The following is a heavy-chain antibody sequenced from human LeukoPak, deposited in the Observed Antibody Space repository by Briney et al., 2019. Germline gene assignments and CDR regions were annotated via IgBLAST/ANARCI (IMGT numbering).Heavy chain of an antibody. CDR2: IYYSGST. J-gene: IGHJ5*02. V-gene: IGHV4-59*01. Sequence: SETLSLTCTVSGGSISSYYWSWIRQPPGKGLEWIGYIYYSGSTNYNPSLKSRVTISVDTSKNQFSLKLSSVTAADTAVYYCARVGWFGESRANWFDPWGQGTLVTVSS. D-gene: IGHD3-10*01. CDR1: GGSISSYY. CDR3: ARVGWFGESRANWFDP.